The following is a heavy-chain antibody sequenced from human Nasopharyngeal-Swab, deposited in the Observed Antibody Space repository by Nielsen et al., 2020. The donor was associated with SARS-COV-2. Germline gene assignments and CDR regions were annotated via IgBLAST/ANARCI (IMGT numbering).Heavy chain of an antibody. CDR2: ISISGDKT. J-gene: IGHJ4*02. Sequence: GESLKISCAASGFTFSSSAMSWVRKAPGQGLKYVAGISISGDKTYYADSVKGRFTISRDNSKNTLHLQMNSLRADDTAVYYCAKEEVPNDYWGQGTSVTVSS. CDR3: AKEEVPNDY. V-gene: IGHV3-23*01. CDR1: GFTFSSSA.